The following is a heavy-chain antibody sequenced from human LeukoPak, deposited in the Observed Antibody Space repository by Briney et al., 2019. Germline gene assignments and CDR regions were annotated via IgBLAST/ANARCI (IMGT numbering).Heavy chain of an antibody. J-gene: IGHJ4*02. D-gene: IGHD6-13*01. CDR2: IKQDGSEK. Sequence: GGSLRLSCAASGFTFSSYWMSWVRQAPGKGLEWVANIKQDGSEKYYVDSVKGRFTISRDNAKNSLYLQMNSLRAEDTAVYYCARLSSSSWYATLDYWGQGTLVTVSS. CDR3: ARLSSSSWYATLDY. CDR1: GFTFSSYW. V-gene: IGHV3-7*01.